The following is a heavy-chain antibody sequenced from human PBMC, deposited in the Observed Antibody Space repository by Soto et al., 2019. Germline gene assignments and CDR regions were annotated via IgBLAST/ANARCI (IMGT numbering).Heavy chain of an antibody. CDR3: VKDKGAAAGFDY. V-gene: IGHV3-30*18. J-gene: IGHJ4*02. CDR1: GFTFSNNG. Sequence: QVHLVESGGGVVQPGRSLRLSCAASGFTFSNNGMHWVRQAPGKGLESMGVISYEGSEKYYAGSVKGRFTISRDNSKNTLYLQMDTLRAEDTAIYYCVKDKGAAAGFDYWGQGILVTVSS. D-gene: IGHD6-13*01. CDR2: ISYEGSEK.